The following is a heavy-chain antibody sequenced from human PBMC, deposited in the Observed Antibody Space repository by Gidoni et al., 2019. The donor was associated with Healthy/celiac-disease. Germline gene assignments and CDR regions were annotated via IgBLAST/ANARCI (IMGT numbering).Heavy chain of an antibody. V-gene: IGHV3-33*01. Sequence: QVQLVESGGGVVQPGRSLRLSCAASGFTFSSYGMHWVRQAPGKGLEWVAVIWYDGSNKYYADSVKGRFTISRDNSKNTLYLQMNSLRAEDTAVYYCARDEVVQGVIIFAPGYWGQGTLVTVSS. CDR1: GFTFSSYG. J-gene: IGHJ4*02. CDR2: IWYDGSNK. D-gene: IGHD3-10*01. CDR3: ARDEVVQGVIIFAPGY.